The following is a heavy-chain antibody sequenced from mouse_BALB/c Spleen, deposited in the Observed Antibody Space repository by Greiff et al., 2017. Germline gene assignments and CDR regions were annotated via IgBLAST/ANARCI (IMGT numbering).Heavy chain of an antibody. D-gene: IGHD2-1*01. CDR2: INPSNGRT. CDR3: ARTVEGNYND. V-gene: IGHV1S81*02. Sequence: QVQLQQPGAELVKPVASVKLSCKASGYTFTSYWMHWVKQRPGQGLEWIGEINPSNGRTNYNEKFKSKATLTVDKSSSTAYMQLSSLTSEDSAVYYCARTVEGNYNDWGQGTTLTVSS. CDR1: GYTFTSYW. J-gene: IGHJ2*01.